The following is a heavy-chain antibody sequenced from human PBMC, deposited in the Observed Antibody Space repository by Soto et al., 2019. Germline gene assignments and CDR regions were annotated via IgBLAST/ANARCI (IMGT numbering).Heavy chain of an antibody. V-gene: IGHV1-69*01. CDR1: GGTFSSYA. CDR3: ASRLYCSSTSCYGDSGYYYGMDV. Sequence: QVQLVQSGAEVKKPGSSVKVSCKASGGTFSSYAISWVRQAPGQGLEWMGGIIPIFGTANYAQKFQGRVKITADESTSTAYMELSSLRSEDTAVYYCASRLYCSSTSCYGDSGYYYGMDVWGQGTTVTVSS. D-gene: IGHD2-2*01. J-gene: IGHJ6*02. CDR2: IIPIFGTA.